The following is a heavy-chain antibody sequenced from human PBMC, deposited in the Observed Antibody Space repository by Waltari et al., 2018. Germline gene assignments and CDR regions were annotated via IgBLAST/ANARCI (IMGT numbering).Heavy chain of an antibody. D-gene: IGHD3-16*01. J-gene: IGHJ4*02. CDR1: GFTFSSYA. V-gene: IGHV3-23*01. Sequence: EVHLLESGCGLVQHGGSLRRFCAVSGFTFSSYAMTWVRQAPGKGLEWVSSISTTGDSTYYADAVKGRFTISRDNSKNTLFLQMISLRAEDTAVYYCAKPLYSEKYRFDYWGQGTLVTVAS. CDR3: AKPLYSEKYRFDY. CDR2: ISTTGDST.